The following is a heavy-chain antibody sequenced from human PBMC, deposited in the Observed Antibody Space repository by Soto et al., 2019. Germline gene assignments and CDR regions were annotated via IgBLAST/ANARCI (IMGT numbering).Heavy chain of an antibody. Sequence: GASVKVSCKASGYTFTSYAMHWARQAPGQRLEWMGWINAGNGNTKYSQKFQGRFTISRDNSKSTLYLQVDSLRTEDTAVYYCARDDEHGSYCDLGYWGQGTLVTVSS. CDR1: GYTFTSYA. J-gene: IGHJ4*02. D-gene: IGHD3-10*01. CDR2: INAGNGNT. CDR3: ARDDEHGSYCDLGY. V-gene: IGHV1-3*01.